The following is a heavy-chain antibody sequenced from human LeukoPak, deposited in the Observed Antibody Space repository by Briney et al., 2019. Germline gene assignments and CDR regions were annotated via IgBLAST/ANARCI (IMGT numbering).Heavy chain of an antibody. Sequence: PGGSLRLSCAASGFTFSSYAMSWVRQAPGKGLEWVSYISSSSSTIYYADSVKGRFTISRDNAKNSLYLQMNSLRAEDTAVYYCARERGRYCTNGVCYGWPRDAFDIWGQGTMVTVSS. CDR1: GFTFSSYA. V-gene: IGHV3-48*01. CDR2: ISSSSSTI. CDR3: ARERGRYCTNGVCYGWPRDAFDI. J-gene: IGHJ3*02. D-gene: IGHD2-8*01.